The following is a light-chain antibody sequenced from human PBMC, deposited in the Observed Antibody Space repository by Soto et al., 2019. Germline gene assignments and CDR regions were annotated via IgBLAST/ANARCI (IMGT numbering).Light chain of an antibody. V-gene: IGLV1-40*01. Sequence: QSVLTQPPSVSGAPGQRVTISCTGSSSNIGTGYDVHWYQQLPGTAPKLLIYVNNNRPSGVPDRFSGSKSGTSASLAITGLQAEYEAAYYCQSYDNALSAWVFGGGTQLTVL. CDR3: QSYDNALSAWV. CDR2: VNN. J-gene: IGLJ3*02. CDR1: SSNIGTGYD.